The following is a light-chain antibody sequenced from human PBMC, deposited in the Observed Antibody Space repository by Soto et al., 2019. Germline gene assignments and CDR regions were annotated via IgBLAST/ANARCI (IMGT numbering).Light chain of an antibody. CDR2: GSN. CDR3: STWDDSLSVVI. J-gene: IGLJ2*01. V-gene: IGLV1-47*01. CDR1: SSNIGSNY. Sequence: QAVVTQPPSASGTPGQKVTISCSGSSSNIGSNYVYWYLHLPGTAPKLLIYGSNQRPSGVPDRFSGSKSGTSASLAISGLRSDDEADYYCSTWDDSLSVVIFGGGTKLTVL.